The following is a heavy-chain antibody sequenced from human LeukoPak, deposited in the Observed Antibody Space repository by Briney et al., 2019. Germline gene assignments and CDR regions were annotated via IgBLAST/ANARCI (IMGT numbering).Heavy chain of an antibody. D-gene: IGHD2-21*02. J-gene: IGHJ4*02. CDR2: IQFDGSIK. CDR3: ANGGDRLFDY. CDR1: KFTFSSYG. Sequence: GGSLRLSCAASKFTFSSYGMHWVRQAPGKGLEWVAFIQFDGSIKYYADSVKGRFTISRDNSKNTLYLQMNSLRAEDAAVYYCANGGDRLFDYWGQGTLVTVSS. V-gene: IGHV3-30*02.